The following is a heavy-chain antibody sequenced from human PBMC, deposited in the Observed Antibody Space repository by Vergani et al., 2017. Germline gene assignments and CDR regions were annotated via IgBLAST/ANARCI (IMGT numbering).Heavy chain of an antibody. CDR2: IKQDGSEK. CDR1: GFTFSSYW. CDR3: AIGGYDQFYYFYGMDV. V-gene: IGHV3-7*01. Sequence: EVQLVESGGGLVQPGGSLRLSCAASGFTFSSYWMSWVRQAPGKGLEWVANIKQDGSEKYYVDSVKGRFTISRDNAKNSLYLQMNSLIAEDTAVYYCAIGGYDQFYYFYGMDVWGQGTTVTVSS. J-gene: IGHJ6*02. D-gene: IGHD5-12*01.